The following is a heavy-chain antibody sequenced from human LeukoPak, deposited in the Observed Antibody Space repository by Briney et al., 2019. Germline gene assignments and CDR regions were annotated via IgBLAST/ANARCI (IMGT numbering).Heavy chain of an antibody. CDR3: AIPTYYYDSSGQGY. Sequence: PGGSLRLSCAASGFTFSSYEMNWVRQALGKGLEWVSYITSSGSTIYYADSVKGRFTISRDNAKNSLYLQMNSLRAEDTAVYYCAIPTYYYDSSGQGYWGQGTLVTVSS. V-gene: IGHV3-48*03. J-gene: IGHJ4*02. CDR2: ITSSGSTI. CDR1: GFTFSSYE. D-gene: IGHD3-22*01.